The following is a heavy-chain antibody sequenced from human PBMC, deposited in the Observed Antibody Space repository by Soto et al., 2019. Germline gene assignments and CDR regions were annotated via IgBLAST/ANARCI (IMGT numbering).Heavy chain of an antibody. Sequence: EVQLLESGGGLVQPGGSMRLSCAASGFTFSSYAMSWVRQAPGKGLEWVSAISGSGGSTYYADSVKGRFTISRDNSKNMLYLQMNSLRAEDTAVYYCAKEIGSGWGPYYWGQGTLVTVSS. CDR1: GFTFSSYA. D-gene: IGHD6-19*01. CDR3: AKEIGSGWGPYY. J-gene: IGHJ4*02. V-gene: IGHV3-23*01. CDR2: ISGSGGST.